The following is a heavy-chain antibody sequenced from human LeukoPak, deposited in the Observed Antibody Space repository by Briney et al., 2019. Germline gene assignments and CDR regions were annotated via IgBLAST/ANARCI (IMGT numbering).Heavy chain of an antibody. Sequence: ASVKVSCKASGYTFTSYYMHWVRQAPGQGLEWMGIINPSGGSTSYAQKFQGRVTMTRDTSTSTVYMELGSLRSEDTAVYYCARDRGIDCGGDCYPDDAFDIWGQGTMVTVSS. CDR3: ARDRGIDCGGDCYPDDAFDI. CDR2: INPSGGST. J-gene: IGHJ3*02. D-gene: IGHD2-21*02. V-gene: IGHV1-46*01. CDR1: GYTFTSYY.